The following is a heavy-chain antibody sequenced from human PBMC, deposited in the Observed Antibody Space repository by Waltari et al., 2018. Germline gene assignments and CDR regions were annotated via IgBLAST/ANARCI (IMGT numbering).Heavy chain of an antibody. Sequence: QVQLVQSGAEVRRPGASVKVSCKASGYAFTSLDINWVRQATGQGFELMGWMSPAAGKTGYSQKFQGRVSMTADSSIDTFYMKLTSLQSQDTAVYYCARGVAQGVDYWGQGTLVTVSS. CDR2: MSPAAGKT. V-gene: IGHV1-8*02. D-gene: IGHD5-12*01. J-gene: IGHJ4*02. CDR1: GYAFTSLD. CDR3: ARGVAQGVDY.